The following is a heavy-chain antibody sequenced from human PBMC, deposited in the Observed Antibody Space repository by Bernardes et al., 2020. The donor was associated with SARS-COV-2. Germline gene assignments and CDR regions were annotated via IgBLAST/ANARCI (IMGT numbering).Heavy chain of an antibody. J-gene: IGHJ4*02. Sequence: SGPTLVKPTETLTLTCTVSGFSLSDSRMGVSWIRQPPGKALEWLAHIFSIDEKSYTTSLKSRLSISKDTSKSQVVLTMTNVDPVDTATYYCARMHSSGYLSLEYWGQGTRVTVSS. CDR1: GFSLSDSRMG. D-gene: IGHD3-22*01. V-gene: IGHV2-26*01. CDR3: ARMHSSGYLSLEY. CDR2: IFSIDEK.